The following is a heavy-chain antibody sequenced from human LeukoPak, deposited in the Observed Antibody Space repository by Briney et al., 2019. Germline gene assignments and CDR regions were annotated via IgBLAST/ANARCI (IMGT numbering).Heavy chain of an antibody. CDR1: GFTVSSNY. J-gene: IGHJ4*02. CDR3: ARGGSYYPIDY. CDR2: IYSGGST. D-gene: IGHD1-26*01. V-gene: IGHV3-66*02. Sequence: GGSLRLSCAASGFTVSSNYMSWVRQAPGKGLEWVSVIYSGGSTYYADSVNGRFTISRDNSKNTLYLQMNSLRAEDTAVYYCARGGSYYPIDYWGQGTLVTVSS.